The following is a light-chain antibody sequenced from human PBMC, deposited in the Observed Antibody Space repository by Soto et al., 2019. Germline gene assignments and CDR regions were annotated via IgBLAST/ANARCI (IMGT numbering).Light chain of an antibody. CDR2: GAS. CDR1: QSVSSN. CDR3: QQYNNWPYT. Sequence: EIVMTQSPATLSVSPGERATLSCRASQSVSSNLAWYQQKPGQAPRLLIYGASTRATGIPARFRASRSGTEFTLTISSLQSEDFAVYYCQQYNNWPYTFGQGTKLEIK. V-gene: IGKV3-15*01. J-gene: IGKJ2*01.